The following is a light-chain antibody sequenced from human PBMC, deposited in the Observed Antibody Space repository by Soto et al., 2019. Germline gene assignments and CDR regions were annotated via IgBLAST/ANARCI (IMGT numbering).Light chain of an antibody. CDR2: AAS. V-gene: IGKV1-39*01. Sequence: DIQMTQSPSSLSASVGDRVTITCRASQSISRNLNWYQHKPGKAPKLLIYAASSLQNGVPSRFSGGGSDTEFTLSISSLQPEDFGTYYCQQSYTTASITFGQGTRLEIK. J-gene: IGKJ5*01. CDR1: QSISRN. CDR3: QQSYTTASIT.